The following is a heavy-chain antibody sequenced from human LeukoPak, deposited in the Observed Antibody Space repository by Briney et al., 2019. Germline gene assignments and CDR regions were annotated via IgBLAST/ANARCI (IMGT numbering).Heavy chain of an antibody. CDR1: AFIFSGHW. Sequence: GGSLRLSCEGSAFIFSGHWMNWVRQTPGKGLEWVASIKEDGSVRQYVDSVKGRFTISRDNAKNSLSLQMNSLRAEDTAVYYCARAKDPLPSSLFASDYWGQGILVTVSS. V-gene: IGHV3-7*03. D-gene: IGHD2-15*01. CDR3: ARAKDPLPSSLFASDY. J-gene: IGHJ4*02. CDR2: IKEDGSVR.